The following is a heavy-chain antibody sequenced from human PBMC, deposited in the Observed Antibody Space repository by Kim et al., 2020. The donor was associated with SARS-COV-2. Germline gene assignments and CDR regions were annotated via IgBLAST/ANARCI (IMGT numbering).Heavy chain of an antibody. CDR2: ISWNSGSI. D-gene: IGHD4-17*01. V-gene: IGHV3-9*01. Sequence: GGSLRLSCAASGFTFDDYAMHWVRQAPGKGLEWVSGISWNSGSIGYADSVKGRFTISRDNAKNSLYLQMNSLRAEDTALYYCAKSPFYGDYEYYFDYWGQGTLVTVSS. CDR1: GFTFDDYA. CDR3: AKSPFYGDYEYYFDY. J-gene: IGHJ4*02.